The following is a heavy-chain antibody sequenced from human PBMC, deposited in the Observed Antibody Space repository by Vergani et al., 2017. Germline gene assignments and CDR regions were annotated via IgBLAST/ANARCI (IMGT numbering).Heavy chain of an antibody. J-gene: IGHJ6*02. CDR1: GYTFSSYY. D-gene: IGHD3-10*01. CDR2: INPSGGST. CDR3: ARDMVRGVIPTNYGMDV. V-gene: IGHV1-46*03. Sequence: QVQLVQSGAEVKKPGASVKVSCKASGYTFSSYYMHWVRQAPGQGLEWMGIINPSGGSTSYAQKFQCRVTMTRDTSTSTVYMELTSLSSEDSAGYYCARDMVRGVIPTNYGMDVWGQGTTVTVSS.